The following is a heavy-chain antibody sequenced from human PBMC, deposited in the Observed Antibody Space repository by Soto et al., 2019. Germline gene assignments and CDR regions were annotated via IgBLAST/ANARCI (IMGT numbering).Heavy chain of an antibody. J-gene: IGHJ4*02. D-gene: IGHD2-2*01. V-gene: IGHV4-59*11. CDR2: ISYSGST. CDR3: ARADPAASVGY. CDR1: CGSMSSHY. Sequence: SETLSLTCTFSCGSMSSHYWTWLRQSPGKGLEWIGYISYSGSTYYNPSLKSRVSISADTSKNQFSLRMNSMIAADTAVYYCARADPAASVGYWGQGTLVTVSS.